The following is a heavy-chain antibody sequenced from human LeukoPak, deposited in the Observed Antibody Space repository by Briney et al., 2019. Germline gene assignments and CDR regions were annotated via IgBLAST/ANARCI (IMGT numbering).Heavy chain of an antibody. J-gene: IGHJ4*02. Sequence: ASVKVSCKASGFTFTSSAVQWVRQARGQRLEWRGWIVVGSGNTNYAQKFQERVTITRDMSTSTAYMELSSLRSEDTAVYYCAAEAHMTGTSFDYWGQGTLVTVSS. CDR3: AAEAHMTGTSFDY. V-gene: IGHV1-58*01. D-gene: IGHD1-20*01. CDR2: IVVGSGNT. CDR1: GFTFTSSA.